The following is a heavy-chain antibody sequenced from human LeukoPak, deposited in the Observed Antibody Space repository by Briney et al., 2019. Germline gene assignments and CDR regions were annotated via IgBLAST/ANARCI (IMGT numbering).Heavy chain of an antibody. V-gene: IGHV3-21*01. D-gene: IGHD1-26*01. Sequence: GGSLRLSCADSGFTFSNYNMNWVRQAPGKAMEWVSAITSSGTYTFYADSVKGRFTISRDNAKNSLYLQMDSLGPEDTAVYYCARDPYSGNYGTYYYYYMDVWGKGTTVTISS. CDR2: ITSSGTYT. CDR1: GFTFSNYN. CDR3: ARDPYSGNYGTYYYYYMDV. J-gene: IGHJ6*03.